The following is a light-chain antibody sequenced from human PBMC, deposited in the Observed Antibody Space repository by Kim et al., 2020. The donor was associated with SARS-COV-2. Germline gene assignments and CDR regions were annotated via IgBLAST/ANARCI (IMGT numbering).Light chain of an antibody. CDR2: LNTDGRH. Sequence: GASVKLTCTLSSGHGSYAIAWHQQQPEKGPRYLMKLNTDGRHSKGDGSPDRFACSSSGAERYLTISSLQSEDEADYYCQTWGTGMVFGGGTKVTVL. CDR1: SGHGSYA. V-gene: IGLV4-69*01. J-gene: IGLJ3*02. CDR3: QTWGTGMV.